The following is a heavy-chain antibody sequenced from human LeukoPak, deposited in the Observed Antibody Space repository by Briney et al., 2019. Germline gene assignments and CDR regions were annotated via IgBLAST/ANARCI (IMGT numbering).Heavy chain of an antibody. J-gene: IGHJ1*01. CDR3: AGAGIAVAGNAEYFQH. CDR2: IDPSDSYT. V-gene: IGHV5-10-1*01. Sequence: GESLKIPCKGSGYSFTSYWISWVRQVPGKGLEWMGRIDPSDSYTNYSPSFQGHVTISADKSISTAYLQWSSLKASDTAMYYCAGAGIAVAGNAEYFQHWGQGTLVTVSS. CDR1: GYSFTSYW. D-gene: IGHD6-19*01.